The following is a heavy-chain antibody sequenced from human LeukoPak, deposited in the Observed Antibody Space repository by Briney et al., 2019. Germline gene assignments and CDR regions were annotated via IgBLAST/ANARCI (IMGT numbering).Heavy chain of an antibody. J-gene: IGHJ1*01. CDR1: GYTFTSYG. D-gene: IGHD3-22*01. V-gene: IGHV1-18*01. Sequence: ASVKVSCKASGYTFTSYGISWVRQAPGQGLEWMGWISAYNGNTNYAQKLQGRVTMTTDTSTSTAYMELRSLRSDDTAVYYCARSRGRYYDSSGYGGYFQHWGQGTLVTVSS. CDR2: ISAYNGNT. CDR3: ARSRGRYYDSSGYGGYFQH.